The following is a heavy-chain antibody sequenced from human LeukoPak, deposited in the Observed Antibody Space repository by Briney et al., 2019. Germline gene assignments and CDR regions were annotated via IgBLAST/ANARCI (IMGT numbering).Heavy chain of an antibody. CDR2: TYYRSKWYN. CDR3: ARDFGTTGWHTFDY. D-gene: IGHD6-19*01. Sequence: SETLSLTCTVSAGSINTYFWTWIRQSPSRGLEWLGRTYYRSKWYNDYAESMEGRMTISQDTSKNQYSLHLNSVTPDDTAVYYCARDFGTTGWHTFDYWGQGTLVTVSS. V-gene: IGHV6-1*01. J-gene: IGHJ4*02. CDR1: AGSINTYF.